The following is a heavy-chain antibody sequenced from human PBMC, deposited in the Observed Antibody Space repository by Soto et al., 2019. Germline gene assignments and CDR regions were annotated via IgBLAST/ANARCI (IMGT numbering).Heavy chain of an antibody. CDR3: ARTEVGYCSGGSCYANFDY. V-gene: IGHV4-39*01. CDR2: IYYSGST. CDR1: GGSISSSSYY. Sequence: SETLSLTCTVSGGSISSSSYYWGWIRQPPGKGLEWIGSIYYSGSTYYNPSLKSRVTISVDTSKNQFSLKLSSVTAADTAVYYCARTEVGYCSGGSCYANFDYWGQGTLVTVSS. J-gene: IGHJ4*02. D-gene: IGHD2-15*01.